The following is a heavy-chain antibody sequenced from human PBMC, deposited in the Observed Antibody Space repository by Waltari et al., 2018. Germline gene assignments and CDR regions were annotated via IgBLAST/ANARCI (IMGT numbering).Heavy chain of an antibody. Sequence: EVQLVQSGAEVKKPGESLKISCKGSGYSFTSYWIGWVRQMPGKGLEWMGLIYPGDSDTRDSPSFQGQGTISADKSISTAYLQWSSLKASDTAMYYCARRSRYSSSWLTDWYFDLWGRGTLVTVSS. J-gene: IGHJ2*01. CDR3: ARRSRYSSSWLTDWYFDL. CDR1: GYSFTSYW. V-gene: IGHV5-51*03. CDR2: IYPGDSDT. D-gene: IGHD6-13*01.